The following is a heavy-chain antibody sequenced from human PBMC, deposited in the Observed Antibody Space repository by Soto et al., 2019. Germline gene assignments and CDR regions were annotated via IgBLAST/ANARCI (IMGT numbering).Heavy chain of an antibody. CDR3: ARDRAAAAGTMDYYYGMDV. Sequence: PGGSLRLSCAASGFTFSSYSMNWVRQAPGKGLEWVSSISSSSSYIYYADSVKGRFTISRDNAKNSLYLQMNSLRAEDTAVYYCARDRAAAAGTMDYYYGMDVWGQGTTVTVSS. CDR1: GFTFSSYS. V-gene: IGHV3-21*01. CDR2: ISSSSSYI. D-gene: IGHD6-13*01. J-gene: IGHJ6*02.